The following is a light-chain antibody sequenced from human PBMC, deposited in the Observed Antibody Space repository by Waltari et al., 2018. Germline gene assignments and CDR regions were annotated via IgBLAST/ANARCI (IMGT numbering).Light chain of an antibody. CDR2: QDK. Sequence: SSELTQPPSMSVSPGQTATIPCSGDNLGVKYVPWYQQKPGQSPVVVISQDKKRPSGIPERFSGSNSGNTATLTIGGAQAVDEADYYCQAWDSTTAVVFGGGTKLTVL. CDR1: NLGVKY. V-gene: IGLV3-1*01. CDR3: QAWDSTTAVV. J-gene: IGLJ2*01.